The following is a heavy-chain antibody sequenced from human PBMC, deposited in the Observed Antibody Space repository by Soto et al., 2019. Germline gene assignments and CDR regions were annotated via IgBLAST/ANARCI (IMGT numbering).Heavy chain of an antibody. Sequence: GGSLRLSCAASGFTFSSYWMSWVRQAPGKGLEWVANIKQDGSEKYYVDSVKGRFTISRDNAKNSLYLQMNSLRAEDTAVYYCARVSRHDFWSGWRVPGPHLDYWGQGTLVTVSS. CDR2: IKQDGSEK. CDR3: ARVSRHDFWSGWRVPGPHLDY. CDR1: GFTFSSYW. J-gene: IGHJ4*02. V-gene: IGHV3-7*05. D-gene: IGHD3-3*01.